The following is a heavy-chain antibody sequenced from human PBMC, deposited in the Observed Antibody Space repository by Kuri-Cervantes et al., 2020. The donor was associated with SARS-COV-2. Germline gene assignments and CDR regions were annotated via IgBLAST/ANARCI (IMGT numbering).Heavy chain of an antibody. Sequence: GSLRLSCAVYGGSFSGHYWSWIRQPPGKGLEWIGEINHSGSTNYNPSLKSRVTISVDTSKNQFSLKLSSVTAADTAVYYCARGRSPGYWGQGTLVTVSS. CDR2: INHSGST. CDR3: ARGRSPGY. V-gene: IGHV4-34*01. J-gene: IGHJ4*02. CDR1: GGSFSGHY.